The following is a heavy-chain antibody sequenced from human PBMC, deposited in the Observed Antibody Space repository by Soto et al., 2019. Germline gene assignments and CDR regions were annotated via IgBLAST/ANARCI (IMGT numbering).Heavy chain of an antibody. V-gene: IGHV3-66*01. CDR2: IDRDDTT. CDR1: GFTVNRNY. D-gene: IGHD7-27*01. CDR3: ATRLGGYYYGMDI. Sequence: EVQLVESGGRLVQPGGSLRLSCAASGFTVNRNYMSWVRQAPGKGLEWVSIIDRDDTTYYADSVKGRFIISRDNSKNTLYLQMNSLRAEDTAVYYCATRLGGYYYGMDIWGQGTTVIVSS. J-gene: IGHJ6*02.